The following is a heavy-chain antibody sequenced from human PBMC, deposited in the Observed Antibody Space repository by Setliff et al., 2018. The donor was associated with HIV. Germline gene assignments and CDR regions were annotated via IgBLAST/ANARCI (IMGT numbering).Heavy chain of an antibody. CDR1: GGSMSSSGPGYY. V-gene: IGHV4-39*01. Sequence: SETLSLTCTVSGGSMSSSGPGYYWGWVRQTPGGGLEWIGSVYYRGRTYYNPSLKSRVTISVDTSKNQLSLRLTSMAAADTAMYYCSRSQPDTIFGVVTFDCWGQGKMFTVSS. J-gene: IGHJ4*02. D-gene: IGHD3-3*01. CDR2: VYYRGRT. CDR3: SRSQPDTIFGVVTFDC.